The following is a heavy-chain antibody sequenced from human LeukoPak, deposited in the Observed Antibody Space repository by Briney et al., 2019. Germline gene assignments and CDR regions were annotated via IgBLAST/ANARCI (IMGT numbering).Heavy chain of an antibody. CDR2: ISSSGSTI. V-gene: IGHV3-48*03. CDR3: ARDSGGSQYHAFDY. J-gene: IGHJ4*02. CDR1: GFTFSSYE. D-gene: IGHD2-15*01. Sequence: GGSLRLSCAASGFTFSSYEMNWVRQAPGKGMEWVSYISSSGSTIYYADSVKGRFTISRDNAKNSLYLQMNSLRAEDTAVYYCARDSGGSQYHAFDYWGQGTLVTVSS.